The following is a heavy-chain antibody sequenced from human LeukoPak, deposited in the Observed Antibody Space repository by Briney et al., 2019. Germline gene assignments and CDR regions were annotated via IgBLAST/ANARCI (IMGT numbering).Heavy chain of an antibody. CDR1: GGSISSYY. J-gene: IGHJ6*02. D-gene: IGHD5-12*01. CDR3: ARANIVDYYYYYGMDV. Sequence: SETLSLTCTVSGGSISSYYWSWIRQPPGKGLEWMGYIYYSGSTNYNPSLKSRVTISVDTSKNQFSLKLSSVTAADTAVYYCARANIVDYYYYYGMDVWGQGTTVTVSS. CDR2: IYYSGST. V-gene: IGHV4-59*01.